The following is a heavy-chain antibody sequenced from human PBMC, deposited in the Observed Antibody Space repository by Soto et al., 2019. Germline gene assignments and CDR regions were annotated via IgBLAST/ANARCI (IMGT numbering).Heavy chain of an antibody. D-gene: IGHD3-22*01. Sequence: SDTLSLTCTFSCLSISSGNYYWSWIRQHPGKGLEWIGYIYYSGSTYYNPSLKSRVTISVDTSKNQFSLKLSSVTAADTAVYYCARTSYDSSGTAADPWGQGTLVTVSS. V-gene: IGHV4-31*03. CDR1: CLSISSGNYY. CDR2: IYYSGST. J-gene: IGHJ5*02. CDR3: ARTSYDSSGTAADP.